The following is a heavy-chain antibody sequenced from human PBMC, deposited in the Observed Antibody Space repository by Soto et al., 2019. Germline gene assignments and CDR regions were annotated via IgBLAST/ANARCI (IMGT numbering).Heavy chain of an antibody. J-gene: IGHJ4*02. V-gene: IGHV3-33*01. CDR3: ARDTFPGIAAAGTSFDY. D-gene: IGHD6-13*01. CDR1: GFTFSSYG. Sequence: GGSLRLSCAASGFTFSSYGMHWVRHAPGKGLEWVAFIWYDGSNKYYADSVKGRFTISRDNSNNTLYLQMNSLRAEDTAVYYCARDTFPGIAAAGTSFDYWGQGTLVTVSS. CDR2: IWYDGSNK.